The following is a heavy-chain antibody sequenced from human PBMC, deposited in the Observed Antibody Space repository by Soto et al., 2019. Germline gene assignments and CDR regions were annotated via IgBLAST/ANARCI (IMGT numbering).Heavy chain of an antibody. CDR3: TRDPASLLRGYSYGLLFYFDY. V-gene: IGHV3-49*03. CDR1: GFTFGDYA. D-gene: IGHD5-18*01. J-gene: IGHJ4*02. CDR2: IRSKAYGGTT. Sequence: GGSLRLSCTASGFTFGDYAMSWFRQAPGKGLEWVGFIRSKAYGGTTEYAASVKGSFTISRADSKSIAYLQMNSLKTEDTAVYYCTRDPASLLRGYSYGLLFYFDYWGQGTLVTVSS.